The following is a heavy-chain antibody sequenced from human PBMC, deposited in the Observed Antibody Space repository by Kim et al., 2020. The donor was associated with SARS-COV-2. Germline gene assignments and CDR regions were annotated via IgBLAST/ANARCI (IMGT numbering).Heavy chain of an antibody. CDR3: AREAVAATRGVSPPNI. CDR2: ISAYNGNT. Sequence: ASVKVSCKASGYTFTSYGISWVRQAPGQGLEWMGWISAYNGNTNYAQKLQGRVTMTTDTSTSTAYMELRSLRSDDTAVYYCAREAVAATRGVSPPNIWGQGTMVTVSS. V-gene: IGHV1-18*04. CDR1: GYTFTSYG. J-gene: IGHJ3*02. D-gene: IGHD2-15*01.